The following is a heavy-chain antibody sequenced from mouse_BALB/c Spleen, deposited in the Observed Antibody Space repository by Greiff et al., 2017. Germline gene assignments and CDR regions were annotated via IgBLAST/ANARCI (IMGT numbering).Heavy chain of an antibody. CDR3: ARSLIYYYGSSYFDY. V-gene: IGHV1S29*02. Sequence: VQLQQSGPELVKPGASVKISCKASGYTFTDYNMHWVKQSHGKSLEWIGYIYPYNGGTGYNQKFKSKATLTVDNSSSTAYMELRSLTSEDSAVYYCARSLIYYYGSSYFDYWGQGTTLTVSS. D-gene: IGHD1-1*01. J-gene: IGHJ2*01. CDR1: GYTFTDYN. CDR2: IYPYNGGT.